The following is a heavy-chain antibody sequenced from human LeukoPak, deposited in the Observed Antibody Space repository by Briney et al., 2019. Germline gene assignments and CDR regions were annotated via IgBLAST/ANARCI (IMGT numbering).Heavy chain of an antibody. D-gene: IGHD2-8*02. CDR2: INRDGTST. J-gene: IGHJ2*01. CDR1: GFTFSTYW. V-gene: IGHV3-74*01. Sequence: GGSLRLSCAASGFTFSTYWMHWVRQAPGKGLVWVSSINRDGTSTNYADSVKGRFTISRDNAKNTLYLQMNSLRVEDTAVYYRARVGVSRYFDLWGRGTLVTVSS. CDR3: ARVGVSRYFDL.